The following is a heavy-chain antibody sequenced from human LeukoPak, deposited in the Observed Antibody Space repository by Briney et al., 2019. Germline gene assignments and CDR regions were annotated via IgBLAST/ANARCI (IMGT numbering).Heavy chain of an antibody. CDR1: GGSISSTSYY. CDR3: ARHKGRDGYNSIGDAFDI. V-gene: IGHV4-39*01. D-gene: IGHD5-24*01. CDR2: IYYSGST. J-gene: IGHJ3*02. Sequence: PSETLSLTCTVSGGSISSTSYYWGWIRRPPGKGLEWVGSIYYSGSTYYNPSLKSRVTISVDTCKNQFSLKLTSVTAADTAVYYCARHKGRDGYNSIGDAFDIWGQGTIVTVSS.